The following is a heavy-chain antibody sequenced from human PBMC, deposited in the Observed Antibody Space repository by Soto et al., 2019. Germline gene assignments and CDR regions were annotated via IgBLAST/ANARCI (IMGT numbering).Heavy chain of an antibody. J-gene: IGHJ4*02. CDR1: GGSFSGYF. CDR2: INHSGNT. V-gene: IGHV4-34*01. Sequence: PSETLSLTCAVYGGSFSGYFWTWIRQPPGKGLEWIGEINHSGNTYYNPSLKSRVTVSVDTSENHFSLRPTSVTAADTAVYYCVRGQWLPRGEYWGRGNLVTVSS. D-gene: IGHD6-19*01. CDR3: VRGQWLPRGEY.